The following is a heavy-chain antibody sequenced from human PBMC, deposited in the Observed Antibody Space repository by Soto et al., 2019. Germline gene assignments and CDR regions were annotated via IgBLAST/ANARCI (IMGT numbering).Heavy chain of an antibody. CDR1: GFTFSSYA. V-gene: IGHV3-23*01. CDR3: AKGPRNYDILTGYTDY. Sequence: HPGGSLRLSCAASGFTFSSYAMSWVRQAPGKGLERVSAISGSGGSTYYADSVKGRFTISRDNSKNTLYLQMNSLRAEDMAVYYCAKGPRNYDILTGYTDYWGQGTLVTVSS. CDR2: ISGSGGST. J-gene: IGHJ4*02. D-gene: IGHD3-9*01.